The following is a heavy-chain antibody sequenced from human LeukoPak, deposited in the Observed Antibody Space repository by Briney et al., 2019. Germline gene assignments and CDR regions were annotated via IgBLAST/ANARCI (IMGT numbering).Heavy chain of an antibody. CDR3: TRHGMGDY. CDR1: GFTFSGSA. J-gene: IGHJ4*02. Sequence: GGSLKLSCAASGFTFSGSAMHWVRQASGKGLEWVGRIRSKLNSYATAYAASMKGRFTISRDDSKNTAYLQMNSLKIEDTAVYYCTRHGMGDYWGQGTLVTVSS. CDR2: IRSKLNSYAT. D-gene: IGHD1-14*01. V-gene: IGHV3-73*01.